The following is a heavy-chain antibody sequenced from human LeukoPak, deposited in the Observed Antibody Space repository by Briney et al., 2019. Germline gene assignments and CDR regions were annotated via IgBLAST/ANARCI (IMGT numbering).Heavy chain of an antibody. CDR3: AKPKGPNYFDY. CDR2: IYSGGST. CDR1: GFTVSSNY. Sequence: GGSLRLSCAASGFTVSSNYMSWVRQAPGKGLEWVSVIYSGGSTYYADSVKGRFTISRDNSENTLYLQMNSLRAEDTALYYCAKPKGPNYFDYWGQGTLVTVSS. J-gene: IGHJ4*02. V-gene: IGHV3-53*01.